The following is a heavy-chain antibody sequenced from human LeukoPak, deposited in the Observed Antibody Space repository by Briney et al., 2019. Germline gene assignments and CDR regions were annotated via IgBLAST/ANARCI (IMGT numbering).Heavy chain of an antibody. CDR2: IKQDGSEK. CDR1: GFTFSSYW. Sequence: PGGSLRLSCAASGFTFSSYWMSWVRQAPGKGLEWVANIKQDGSEKYYVDSVKGRFTISRDNAKNSLYLQMNSLRAEDTAVYYCARAIAARPDAFDIWGQGTMVTVSS. CDR3: ARAIAARPDAFDI. J-gene: IGHJ3*02. D-gene: IGHD6-6*01. V-gene: IGHV3-7*01.